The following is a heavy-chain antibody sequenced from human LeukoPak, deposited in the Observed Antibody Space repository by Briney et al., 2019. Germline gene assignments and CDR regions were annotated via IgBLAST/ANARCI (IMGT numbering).Heavy chain of an antibody. CDR3: ARRRLPDV. J-gene: IGHJ6*04. Sequence: PSETLSLTCTVSGGSISSSSYYWGWIRQPPGKGLEWIGSIYYSGSTYYNPSLKSRVTISVDTSKNQFSLKLSSVTAADTAVYHCARRRLPDVWGKGTTVTISS. CDR1: GGSISSSSYY. V-gene: IGHV4-39*01. D-gene: IGHD6-25*01. CDR2: IYYSGST.